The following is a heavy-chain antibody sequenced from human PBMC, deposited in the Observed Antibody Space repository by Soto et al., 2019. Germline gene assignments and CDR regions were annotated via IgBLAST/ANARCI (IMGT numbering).Heavy chain of an antibody. CDR1: GFSLSTTAEG. CDR3: AHGSCSSADCYPNPYLDY. CDR2: IYWDDDE. D-gene: IGHD2-2*01. Sequence: QITLKESGPPLEKPTQTLTLTCTFSGFSLSTTAEGVGWIRQPPGKALEWLALIYWDDDERYSPSLKSRLTITKDTSKNQVVLTMTNVDPVDTATYYCAHGSCSSADCYPNPYLDYWGQGILVTVSS. J-gene: IGHJ4*02. V-gene: IGHV2-5*02.